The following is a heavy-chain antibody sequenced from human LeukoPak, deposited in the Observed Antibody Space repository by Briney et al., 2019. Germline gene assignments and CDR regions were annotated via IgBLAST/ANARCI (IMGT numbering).Heavy chain of an antibody. Sequence: KPSETLSLTCTVSGGSISSSSYYWGWIRQPPGKGLEWIGSIYYSGSTYYNPSLKSRVTISVDTSKNQFSLKLSSVTAADTAVYYCARNRGYSGYDLFNYYYYMDVWGKGTTVTISS. V-gene: IGHV4-39*07. CDR3: ARNRGYSGYDLFNYYYYMDV. CDR1: GGSISSSSYY. J-gene: IGHJ6*03. CDR2: IYYSGST. D-gene: IGHD5-12*01.